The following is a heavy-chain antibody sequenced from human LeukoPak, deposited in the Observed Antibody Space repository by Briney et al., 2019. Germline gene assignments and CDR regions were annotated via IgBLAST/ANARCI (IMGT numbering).Heavy chain of an antibody. Sequence: GGSLRLSCAASGFTFSNYWMQWVRQAPGKGLVWVSRINSDGRSTNYADSVKGRFTISRDNAKNTLYLQMNNLRAEDTAVYYCASMDYYGSGSHYNIIDYWGQGTLVTVSS. CDR1: GFTFSNYW. V-gene: IGHV3-74*01. D-gene: IGHD3-10*01. J-gene: IGHJ4*02. CDR2: INSDGRST. CDR3: ASMDYYGSGSHYNIIDY.